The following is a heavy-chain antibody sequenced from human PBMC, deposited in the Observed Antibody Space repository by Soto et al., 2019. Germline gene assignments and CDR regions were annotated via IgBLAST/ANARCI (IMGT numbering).Heavy chain of an antibody. D-gene: IGHD6-13*01. V-gene: IGHV4-34*01. CDR1: GGSFSGYY. Sequence: PSETLSLTCAVYGGSFSGYYWSWIRQPPGKGLEWIGEINHSGSTNYNPSLKSRVTISVDTSKNQFSLKLSSVTAADTAVYYCVRGYPIAAAGTWNGKTGWFDPWGQGTLVTDSS. CDR3: VRGYPIAAAGTWNGKTGWFDP. J-gene: IGHJ5*02. CDR2: INHSGST.